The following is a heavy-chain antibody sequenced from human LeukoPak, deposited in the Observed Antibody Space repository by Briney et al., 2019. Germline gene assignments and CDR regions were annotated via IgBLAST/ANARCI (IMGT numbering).Heavy chain of an antibody. V-gene: IGHV1-24*01. CDR3: ATDRVVVPAAKGDAFDI. Sequence: ASVKVSCKVSGYTLTELSMHWVRQAPGKGLEWMGGFDPEDGETIYAQKFQGRVTMTEDTSTDTAYMELSSVRSEDTAVYYCATDRVVVPAAKGDAFDIWGQGTMVTVSS. J-gene: IGHJ3*02. CDR2: FDPEDGET. D-gene: IGHD2-2*01. CDR1: GYTLTELS.